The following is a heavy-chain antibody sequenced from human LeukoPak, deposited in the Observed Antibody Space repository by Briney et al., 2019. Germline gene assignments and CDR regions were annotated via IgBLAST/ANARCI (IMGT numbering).Heavy chain of an antibody. V-gene: IGHV3-23*01. CDR3: AKAAQPAMTYHNWFDP. CDR2: ISGSGGST. CDR1: GFTFSSYA. D-gene: IGHD5-18*01. J-gene: IGHJ5*02. Sequence: GGSLRLSCAASGFTFSSYAMSWVRQAPGKGLEWVSAISGSGGSTYYADSVKGRFTISRDNSRNTLYLQMNSLRAEDTAVYYCAKAAQPAMTYHNWFDPWGQGTLVTVSS.